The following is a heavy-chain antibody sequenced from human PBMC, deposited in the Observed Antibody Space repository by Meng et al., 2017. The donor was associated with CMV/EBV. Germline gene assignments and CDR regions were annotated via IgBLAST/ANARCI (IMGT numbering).Heavy chain of an antibody. CDR2: ISYDGSNK. D-gene: IGHD2-8*01. J-gene: IGHJ6*02. Sequence: GESLKISCAASGFTFSSYAMHWVRQAPGKGLEWVAVISYDGSNKYYADSVKGRFTISRDNSKNTLYLQMNSLRAEDTAVYYCARGYCTNGVCYREPYYGMVVWGQGTTVTVSS. CDR3: ARGYCTNGVCYREPYYGMVV. CDR1: GFTFSSYA. V-gene: IGHV3-30-3*01.